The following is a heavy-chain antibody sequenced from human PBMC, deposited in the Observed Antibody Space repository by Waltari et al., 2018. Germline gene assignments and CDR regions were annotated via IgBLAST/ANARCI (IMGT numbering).Heavy chain of an antibody. D-gene: IGHD6-13*01. Sequence: QVQLQQWGAGLLKPSETLSLTCAVYGGSFSGYYWSWIRQPPGKGLEWIGEINHSGSTNYNPALKSRVTISVDTSKNQFSLKLSSVTAADTAVYYCARVRWGQQLVYYYYYGMDVWGQGTTVTVSS. V-gene: IGHV4-34*01. CDR3: ARVRWGQQLVYYYYYGMDV. CDR1: GGSFSGYY. J-gene: IGHJ6*02. CDR2: INHSGST.